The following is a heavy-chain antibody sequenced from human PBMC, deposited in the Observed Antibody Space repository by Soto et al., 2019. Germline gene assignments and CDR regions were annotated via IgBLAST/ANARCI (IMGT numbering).Heavy chain of an antibody. J-gene: IGHJ4*02. CDR3: VNWDSSGWYGADY. CDR2: IKQDGSEK. CDR1: GFTFSSYW. V-gene: IGHV3-7*01. Sequence: GGSLRLSCAASGFTFSSYWMSWVRQAPGKGLEWVANIKQDGSEKYYVDSVKGRFTISRDNAKNSLYLQMNSLRAEDTAVYYCVNWDSSGWYGADYWGQGTLVTVSS. D-gene: IGHD6-19*01.